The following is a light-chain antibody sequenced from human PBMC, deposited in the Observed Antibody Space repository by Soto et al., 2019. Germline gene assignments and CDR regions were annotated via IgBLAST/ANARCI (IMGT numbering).Light chain of an antibody. CDR2: DAS. Sequence: DIQMSKSPFTLSASVADRVTITCRASQSISSWLAWYQQKPGKAPKLLIYDASSLESGVPSRFSGSGSGTEFTLTISSLQPDDFATYYCQHSNSYSEAFGQGTKVDIK. CDR3: QHSNSYSEA. V-gene: IGKV1-5*01. CDR1: QSISSW. J-gene: IGKJ1*01.